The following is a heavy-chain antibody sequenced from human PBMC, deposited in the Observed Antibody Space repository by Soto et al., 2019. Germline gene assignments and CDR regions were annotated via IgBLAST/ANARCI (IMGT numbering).Heavy chain of an antibody. Sequence: QVQLQESGPGLVKPSETLSLTCTVSGGSISSYYWSWIRQPPGKGLEWIGYFYYSGSTNYNPSLKSRVTISVDTSKNQFSLRLSSVTAADTAVYYCARLSSVSVFDYWGQGTLLTVSS. CDR1: GGSISSYY. J-gene: IGHJ4*02. CDR2: FYYSGST. D-gene: IGHD3-22*01. CDR3: ARLSSVSVFDY. V-gene: IGHV4-59*01.